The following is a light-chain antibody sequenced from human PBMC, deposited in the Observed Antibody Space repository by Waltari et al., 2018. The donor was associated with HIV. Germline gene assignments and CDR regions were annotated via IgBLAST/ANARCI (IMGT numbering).Light chain of an antibody. V-gene: IGKV3-20*01. Sequence: EIVLTQSPGTLALSPGERATLSCSVSQTIDNMYLAWYQQKPGQAPRLLIYGASRRATGIPDRFSGGGSGTDFALTISRLEPEDFAIYYCQLCGRSSMYIFGQGTKLEI. CDR3: QLCGRSSMYI. CDR2: GAS. CDR1: QTIDNMY. J-gene: IGKJ2*01.